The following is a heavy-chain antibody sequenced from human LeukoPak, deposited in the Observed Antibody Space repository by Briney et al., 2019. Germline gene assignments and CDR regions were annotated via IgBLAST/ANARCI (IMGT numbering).Heavy chain of an antibody. D-gene: IGHD4-17*01. CDR2: FYTSGTT. CDR3: ARQTSETTVFDY. Sequence: PGGSLRLSCGATGFIVSSYCMSWVRQAPGKGLEWVSAFYTSGTTYYADSVKGRFIISRDNSKNTLYLQMNSLTAGDTAVYYCARQTSETTVFDYWGQGTLVTVSS. V-gene: IGHV3-66*04. CDR1: GFIVSSYC. J-gene: IGHJ4*02.